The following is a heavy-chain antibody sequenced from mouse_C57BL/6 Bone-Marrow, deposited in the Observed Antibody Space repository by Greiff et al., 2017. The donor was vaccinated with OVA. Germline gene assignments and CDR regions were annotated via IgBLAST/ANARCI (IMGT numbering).Heavy chain of an antibody. CDR1: GYSITSGYY. D-gene: IGHD1-1*02. CDR2: ISYDGSN. V-gene: IGHV3-6*01. CDR3: ARALSPWFAY. Sequence: EVQLQESGPGLVKPSQSLSLTCSVTGYSITSGYYWNWIRQFPGNKLEWMGYISYDGSNNYNPSLKNRISITRDTSKNQFFLKLNSVTTEDTATYYCARALSPWFAYWGQGTLVTVSA. J-gene: IGHJ3*01.